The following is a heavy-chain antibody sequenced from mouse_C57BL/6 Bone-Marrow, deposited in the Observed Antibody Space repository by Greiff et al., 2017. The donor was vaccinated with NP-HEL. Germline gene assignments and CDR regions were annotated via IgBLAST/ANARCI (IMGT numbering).Heavy chain of an antibody. CDR2: IYPGSGNT. V-gene: IGHV1-66*01. Sequence: VKLVESGPELVKPGASVKISCKASGYSFTSYYIHWVKQRPGQGLEWIGWIYPGSGNTKYNEKFKGKATLTADTSSSTAYMQRSSLTSEDSAVYYCAVYDGYFSFAYWGQGTLVTVSA. CDR1: GYSFTSYY. J-gene: IGHJ3*01. D-gene: IGHD2-3*01. CDR3: AVYDGYFSFAY.